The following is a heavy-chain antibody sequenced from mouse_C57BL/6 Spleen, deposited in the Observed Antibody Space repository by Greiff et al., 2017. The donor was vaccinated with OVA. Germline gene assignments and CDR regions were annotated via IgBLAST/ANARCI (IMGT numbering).Heavy chain of an antibody. CDR2: IDPETGGT. Sequence: VQLQQSGAELVRPGASVTLSCKASGYTFTDYEMHWVKQTPVHGLEWIGAIDPETGGTAYNQKFKGKAILTADKSSSTAYMELRSLTSEDSAVYYCTTITTVVATYYFDYWGQGTTLTVSS. D-gene: IGHD1-1*01. CDR1: GYTFTDYE. V-gene: IGHV1-15*01. CDR3: TTITTVVATYYFDY. J-gene: IGHJ2*01.